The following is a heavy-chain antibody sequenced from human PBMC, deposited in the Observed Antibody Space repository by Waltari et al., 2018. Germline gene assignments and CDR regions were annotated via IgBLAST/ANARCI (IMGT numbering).Heavy chain of an antibody. CDR2: ISGSGGST. V-gene: IGHV3-23*01. J-gene: IGHJ5*02. Sequence: EVQLLESGGGLVQPGGSLRLSCAASGFTFSSYAMSWVRQAPGKGLEWVSAISGSGGSTYYADSVKGRFTIARDNAKNRLYLQMNSLRAEDTAVYYCAKDSNGSSGWLFLTTLGWFDPWGQGTLVTVSS. CDR3: AKDSNGSSGWLFLTTLGWFDP. CDR1: GFTFSSYA. D-gene: IGHD6-19*01.